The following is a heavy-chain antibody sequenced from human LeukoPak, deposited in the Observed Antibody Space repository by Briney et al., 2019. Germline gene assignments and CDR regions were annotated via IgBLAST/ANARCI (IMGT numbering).Heavy chain of an antibody. J-gene: IGHJ4*02. Sequence: GGSLRLSCAASGFSVSRNYMSWVRQAPGKGLVWVSRINSDGSNTNYADSVKGRFTISRDNAQNTLCLQMNSLRAEDTAVYYCVAVTKAWGQGTLVTVSS. CDR1: GFSVSRNY. V-gene: IGHV3-74*01. CDR2: INSDGSNT. CDR3: VAVTKA. D-gene: IGHD4-17*01.